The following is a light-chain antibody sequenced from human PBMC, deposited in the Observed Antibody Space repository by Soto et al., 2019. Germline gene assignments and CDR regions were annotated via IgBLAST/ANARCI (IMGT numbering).Light chain of an antibody. CDR3: GTWESYLSVAV. V-gene: IGLV1-51*01. CDR2: DNN. Sequence: QSVLTQPPSVSAAPGQTVTISCSGSGSNIGSNSVSWYQHFPGTAPKLLLYDNNKRPSGIPDRFFGSKSGTSATLGITGLQTADEADYYCGTWESYLSVAVFGGGTKLTVL. CDR1: GSNIGSNS. J-gene: IGLJ2*01.